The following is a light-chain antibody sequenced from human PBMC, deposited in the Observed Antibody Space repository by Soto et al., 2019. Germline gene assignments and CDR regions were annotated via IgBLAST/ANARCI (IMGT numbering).Light chain of an antibody. J-gene: IGLJ1*01. Sequence: QSALTQPPSASGSPGQSVTISCTGTSSDVGGYKYVSWYQQHPGKAPKLMIFEVNKRSSGVPDRFSGSKSGNTAFLTVSGLQAEDEADYYCSSYAGINNLGVFGTGTKLTVL. CDR1: SSDVGGYKY. CDR3: SSYAGINNLGV. CDR2: EVN. V-gene: IGLV2-8*01.